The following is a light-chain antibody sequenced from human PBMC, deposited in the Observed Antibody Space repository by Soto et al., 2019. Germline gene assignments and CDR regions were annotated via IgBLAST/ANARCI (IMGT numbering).Light chain of an antibody. J-gene: IGLJ2*01. CDR2: YKSDSDK. CDR3: MIWYNSAVV. CDR1: SGINVGPYR. V-gene: IGLV5-45*03. Sequence: QPVLTQPSSLSASPGASASLTCTLRSGINVGPYRIYWYQQKPGISPQYLLRYKSDSDKQQGSGVPSRFSGSKDASANAGILLISGLQSDDEADYYCMIWYNSAVVFGGGTKVTVL.